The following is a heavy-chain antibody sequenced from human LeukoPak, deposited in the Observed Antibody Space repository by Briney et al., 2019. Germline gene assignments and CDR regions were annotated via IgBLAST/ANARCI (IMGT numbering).Heavy chain of an antibody. CDR3: ARVGEEKGYYYDSSGYYFDY. Sequence: SETLSLTCTVSGDSISNYYWSWIRQPPGRGLEWIGYIHYSGSTNYNPSLKSRVAISVDTSKNQFSLKLSSVTAADTAVYYCARVGEEKGYYYDSSGYYFDYWGQGTLVTVSS. V-gene: IGHV4-59*01. J-gene: IGHJ4*02. D-gene: IGHD3-22*01. CDR1: GDSISNYY. CDR2: IHYSGST.